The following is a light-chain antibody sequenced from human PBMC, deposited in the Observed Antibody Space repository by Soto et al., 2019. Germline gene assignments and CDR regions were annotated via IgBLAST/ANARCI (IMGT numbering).Light chain of an antibody. CDR3: SSYAASNNFYFV. CDR2: EVT. V-gene: IGLV2-8*01. Sequence: QSALTQPPSVSGSPGQSVTISCTGASSDVGGYNYVSWYQQYPGRAPKLMIYEVTKRPSGVPDRFSGSKSGNTASLTVSGLQAEDEADYYCSSYAASNNFYFVFGGGSKVTVL. J-gene: IGLJ3*02. CDR1: SSDVGGYNY.